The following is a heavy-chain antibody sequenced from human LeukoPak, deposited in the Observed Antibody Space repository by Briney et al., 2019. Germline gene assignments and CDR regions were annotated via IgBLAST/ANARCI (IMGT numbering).Heavy chain of an antibody. CDR2: IWYDGSNK. CDR3: ARSKHGYPFDY. Sequence: GRSLRLSCAASGFTFSSYGMHWVRQAPGKGLEWVAVIWYDGSNKYYADSVKGRFTTSRDNSKNTLYLQMNSLRAEDTAVYYCARSKHGYPFDYWGQGTLVTVSS. V-gene: IGHV3-33*01. J-gene: IGHJ4*02. CDR1: GFTFSSYG. D-gene: IGHD1-1*01.